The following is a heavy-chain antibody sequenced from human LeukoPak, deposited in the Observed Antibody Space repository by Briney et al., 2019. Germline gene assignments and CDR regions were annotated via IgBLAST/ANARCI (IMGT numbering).Heavy chain of an antibody. CDR1: GYTFTSYD. CDR2: INPNSGGT. CDR3: AREDIVVVVAATSFDY. J-gene: IGHJ4*02. D-gene: IGHD2-15*01. V-gene: IGHV1-2*02. Sequence: ASVKVSCKASGYTFTSYDINWVRQAPGQGLEWMGWINPNSGGTNYAQKFQGRVTMTRDTSISTAYMELSRLRSDDTAVCYCAREDIVVVVAATSFDYWGQGTLVTVSS.